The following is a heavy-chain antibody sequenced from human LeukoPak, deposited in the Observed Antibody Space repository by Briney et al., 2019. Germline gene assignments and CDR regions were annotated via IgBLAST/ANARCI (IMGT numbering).Heavy chain of an antibody. V-gene: IGHV1-69*04. J-gene: IGHJ6*02. D-gene: IGHD5-18*01. CDR1: GGTXSSYA. CDR3: ARVPDTAMVIRYYYYGMDV. Sequence: SVKVSCKASGGTXSSYAISWVRQAPGQGLEWMGRIIPILGIANYAQKFQGRVTITADKSTSTAYMELSSLRSEDTAVYYYARVPDTAMVIRYYYYGMDVWGQGTTVTVSS. CDR2: IIPILGIA.